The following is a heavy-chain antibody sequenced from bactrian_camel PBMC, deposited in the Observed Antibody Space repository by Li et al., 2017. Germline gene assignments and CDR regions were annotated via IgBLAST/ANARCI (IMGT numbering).Heavy chain of an antibody. CDR1: RTPIINYC. Sequence: QVQLVESGGGSVQPGGSLRLSCTYSRTPIINYCMARFRQAPGKEREGVARIYTGSGNTYYADSVKGRFTISQDNAKNTVYLQMNSLKSEDTAAYYCATDSNGVNRGQGTQVTVS. CDR2: IYTGSGNT. V-gene: IGHV3S1*01. J-gene: IGHJ4*01. D-gene: IGHD3*01. CDR3: ATDSNGVN.